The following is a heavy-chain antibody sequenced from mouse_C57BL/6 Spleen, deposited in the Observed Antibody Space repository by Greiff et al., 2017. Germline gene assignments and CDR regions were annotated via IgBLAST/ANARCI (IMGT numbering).Heavy chain of an antibody. CDR1: GYTFTSYW. CDR3: ARGSGTSGYYYAMDY. V-gene: IGHV1-55*01. Sequence: VQLQQSGAELVKPGASVKMSCKASGYTFTSYWITWVKQRPGQGLEWIGDIYPGSGSTNYNEKFKSKATLTVDTSSSTAYMQLSSLTSEDSAVYYCARGSGTSGYYYAMDYWGQGTSVTVSS. D-gene: IGHD4-1*01. J-gene: IGHJ4*01. CDR2: IYPGSGST.